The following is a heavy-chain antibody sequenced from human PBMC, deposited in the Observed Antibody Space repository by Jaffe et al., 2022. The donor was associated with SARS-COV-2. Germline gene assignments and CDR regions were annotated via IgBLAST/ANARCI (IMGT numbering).Heavy chain of an antibody. CDR2: IYYSGST. CDR1: GGSISSSSYY. D-gene: IGHD1-26*01. J-gene: IGHJ6*03. Sequence: QLQLQESGPGLVKPSETLSLTCTVSGGSISSSSYYWGWIRQPPGKGLEWIGSIYYSGSTYYNPSLKSRVTISVDTSKNQFSLKLSSVTAADTAVYYCARLSRIVGATFLYYYYMDVWGKGTTVTVSS. CDR3: ARLSRIVGATFLYYYYMDV. V-gene: IGHV4-39*01.